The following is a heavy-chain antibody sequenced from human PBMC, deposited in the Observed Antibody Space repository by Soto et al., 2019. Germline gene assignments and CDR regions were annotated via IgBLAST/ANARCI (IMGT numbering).Heavy chain of an antibody. V-gene: IGHV1-18*04. D-gene: IGHD4-17*01. CDR3: ARDPDDLYGLFDY. Sequence: XSLNVSCSSSGYTFTTYAISWVRQAPGQGLEWMGWISAYNGNTNYSQKLQGRVTMTTDTSTSTAYMELRSLRSDDTAVYSCARDPDDLYGLFDYWGQGTLVTVSS. J-gene: IGHJ4*02. CDR2: ISAYNGNT. CDR1: GYTFTTYA.